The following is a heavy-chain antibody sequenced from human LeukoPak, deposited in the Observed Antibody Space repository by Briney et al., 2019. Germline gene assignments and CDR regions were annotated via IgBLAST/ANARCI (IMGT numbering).Heavy chain of an antibody. CDR2: MNPNSGNT. CDR3: ASALERGSAGTLIDH. J-gene: IGHJ4*02. Sequence: GASVKVSCKASGYSFTSHDINWVRQATGQGLEWMGWMNPNSGNTGYAQKFQDRVTMTRNTSISTAYLELSSLGSEDTAMYYCASALERGSAGTLIDHWGQGTLVTVSS. V-gene: IGHV1-8*01. CDR1: GYSFTSHD. D-gene: IGHD6-13*01.